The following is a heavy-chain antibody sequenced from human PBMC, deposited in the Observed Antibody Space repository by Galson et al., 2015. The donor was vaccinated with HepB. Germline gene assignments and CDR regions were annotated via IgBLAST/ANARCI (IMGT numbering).Heavy chain of an antibody. J-gene: IGHJ4*02. V-gene: IGHV3-30-3*01. CDR3: ARYVAPAAIIGPIDY. CDR2: ISYDGSNK. Sequence: SLRLSCAASGFTFSSYAMHWVRQAPGKGLEWVAVISYDGSNKYYADSVKGRFTISRDNSKNTLYLQMNSLRAEDTAVYYCARYVAPAAIIGPIDYWGQGTLVTVSS. CDR1: GFTFSSYA. D-gene: IGHD2-2*02.